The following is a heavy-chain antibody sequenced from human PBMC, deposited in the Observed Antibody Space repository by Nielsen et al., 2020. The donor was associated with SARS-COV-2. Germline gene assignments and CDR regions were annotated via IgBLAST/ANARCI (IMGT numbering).Heavy chain of an antibody. CDR1: GFRFDDYA. Sequence: SLKISCEASGFRFDDYAMNWVRQGPGKGLEWVSGISWSSGSLGYADSVKGRFTISRDNGKNTLYLQMNSLRAEDTAVYYCARDYYDSSGSNAFDIWGQGTMVTVSS. V-gene: IGHV3-9*01. D-gene: IGHD3-22*01. CDR3: ARDYYDSSGSNAFDI. CDR2: ISWSSGSL. J-gene: IGHJ3*02.